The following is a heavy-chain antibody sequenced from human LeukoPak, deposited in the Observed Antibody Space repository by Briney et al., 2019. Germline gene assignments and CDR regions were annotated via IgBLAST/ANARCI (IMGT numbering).Heavy chain of an antibody. V-gene: IGHV4-59*01. CDR2: IYYSGST. D-gene: IGHD6-19*01. Sequence: SETLSLTCTVSGGSIRSYYWSWIRQPPGKGLEWIGYIYYSGSTNYNPSLKSRVTISVDTSKNQFSLKLSSVTAADTAVYYCARGSSVAGTPFDYWGQGTLVTVSS. CDR1: GGSIRSYY. J-gene: IGHJ4*02. CDR3: ARGSSVAGTPFDY.